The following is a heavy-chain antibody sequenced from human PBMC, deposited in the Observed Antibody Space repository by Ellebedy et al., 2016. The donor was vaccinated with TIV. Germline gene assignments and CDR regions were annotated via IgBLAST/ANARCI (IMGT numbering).Heavy chain of an antibody. J-gene: IGHJ3*02. V-gene: IGHV3-53*01. D-gene: IGHD4-23*01. Sequence: GESLKISCAASGFTVSSNYMSWVRQAPGKGLEWVSVIYSGGSTYYADSVKGRFTISRDNSKNTLYLQMNSLRAEDTAVYYCARSSLMTTVVRGAFDIWGQGTMVTVSS. CDR1: GFTVSSNY. CDR3: ARSSLMTTVVRGAFDI. CDR2: IYSGGST.